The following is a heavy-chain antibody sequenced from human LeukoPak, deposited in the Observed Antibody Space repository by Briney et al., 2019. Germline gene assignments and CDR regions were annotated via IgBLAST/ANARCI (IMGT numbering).Heavy chain of an antibody. J-gene: IGHJ4*02. CDR1: GYTFTSYA. CDR3: ARDLGSGSYYSYFDY. D-gene: IGHD3-10*01. Sequence: ASVKVSCKASGYTFTSYAMHWVRQAPGQRLEWMGWINAGNGNTKYSQKFQGRVTITRDTSASTAYMELRSLRSDDTAVYYCARDLGSGSYYSYFDYWGQGTLVTVSS. V-gene: IGHV1-3*01. CDR2: INAGNGNT.